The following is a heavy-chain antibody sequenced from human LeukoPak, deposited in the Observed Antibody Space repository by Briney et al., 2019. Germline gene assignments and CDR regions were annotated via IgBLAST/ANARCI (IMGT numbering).Heavy chain of an antibody. CDR3: ARAPERGPYTSCYTN. Sequence: SQTLSLTCTVSGGSISSGDYYWSWIRQPPGKGLEWIGYIYYSGSTYYNPSLKSRVTISVDTSKNQFSLKLSSVTAADAAVYYCARAPERGPYTSCYTNWGQGTLVTVSS. D-gene: IGHD2-2*02. CDR2: IYYSGST. J-gene: IGHJ4*02. CDR1: GGSISSGDYY. V-gene: IGHV4-30-4*08.